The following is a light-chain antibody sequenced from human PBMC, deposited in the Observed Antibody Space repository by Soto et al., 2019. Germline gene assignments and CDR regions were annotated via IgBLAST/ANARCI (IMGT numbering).Light chain of an antibody. V-gene: IGKV1-9*01. CDR2: AAS. CDR1: QGISSY. Sequence: IPLTQSPSSLSASVGDRVTITCRASQGISSYLAWYQQKPGKAPKLLIYAASTLQSGVPSRFSGSGSGPDFTLTISSLQPEDFATYYCQQLNSYPPYTFGQGTKLEIK. J-gene: IGKJ2*01. CDR3: QQLNSYPPYT.